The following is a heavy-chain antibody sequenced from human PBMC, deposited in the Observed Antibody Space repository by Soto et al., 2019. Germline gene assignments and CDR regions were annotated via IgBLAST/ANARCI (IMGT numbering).Heavy chain of an antibody. J-gene: IGHJ6*02. CDR1: GFTFRDYY. CDR2: IDSSTKYT. Sequence: QVQLVESGGGLVRPGGSLRLSCEASGFTFRDYYMTWFRQAPGKGLEWLSYIDSSTKYTNYADSVKGRFTISRDTAKNSLYLQMNRRRAVDTAVYYGAREYYYTMAVWGQGTGVTVSS. V-gene: IGHV3-11*05. CDR3: AREYYYTMAV.